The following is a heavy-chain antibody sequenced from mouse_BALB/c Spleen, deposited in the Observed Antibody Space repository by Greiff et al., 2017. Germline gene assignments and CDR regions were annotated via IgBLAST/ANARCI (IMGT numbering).Heavy chain of an antibody. CDR3: ARGYDTRGFAY. CDR1: GFTFSSFG. J-gene: IGHJ3*01. CDR2: ISSGSSTI. Sequence: EVKLVESGGGLVQPGGSRKLSCAASGFTFSSFGMHWVRQAPEKGLEWVAYISSGSSTIYYADTVKGRFTISRDNPKNTLFLQMTSLRSEDTAMYYCARGYDTRGFAYWGQGTLVTVSA. D-gene: IGHD2-3*01. V-gene: IGHV5-17*02.